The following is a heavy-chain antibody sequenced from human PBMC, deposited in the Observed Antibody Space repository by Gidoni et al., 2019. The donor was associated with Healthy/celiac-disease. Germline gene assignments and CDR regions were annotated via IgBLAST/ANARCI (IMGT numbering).Heavy chain of an antibody. CDR1: GGPISSSSYY. CDR3: ARHAVRQLVSHWFDP. V-gene: IGHV4-39*01. J-gene: IGHJ5*02. Sequence: QLQLQESGPGLVKPSETLSLTCTVSGGPISSSSYYWGWIRQPPGKGLEWIGSIYSSGSTYDNPSLKSRVTISVDTSKNQFSLKLSSVTAADTAVYYCARHAVRQLVSHWFDPWGQGTLVTVSS. D-gene: IGHD6-13*01. CDR2: IYSSGST.